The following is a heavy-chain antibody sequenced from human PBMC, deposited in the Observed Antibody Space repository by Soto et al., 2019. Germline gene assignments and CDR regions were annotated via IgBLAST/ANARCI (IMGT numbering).Heavy chain of an antibody. CDR1: GFIFTSYG. Sequence: QVQLVESGGGVVQPGRSLRLSCAASGFIFTSYGMYWVRQAPGKGLEWVAVISYDGSNQYYSDSVKGRFTISRDNSNITLYLQMNSLTTEDTAVYYCAKADRVIAAGTLESWGQGTLVTVSS. CDR3: AKADRVIAAGTLES. V-gene: IGHV3-30*18. CDR2: ISYDGSNQ. J-gene: IGHJ4*02. D-gene: IGHD6-13*01.